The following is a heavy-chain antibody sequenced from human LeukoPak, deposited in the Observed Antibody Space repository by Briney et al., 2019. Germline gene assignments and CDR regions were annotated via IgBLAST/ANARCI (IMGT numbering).Heavy chain of an antibody. Sequence: GGSLRLSCAGSGFTFSSYNMNWVRQAPGKGLEWVSSISSSATYIYYADSVRGRFTISRDDAKNSLFLHMNSLRAEDTAVYYCATWDDYGDYVAFEYWGQGTLVTVSS. D-gene: IGHD4-17*01. CDR1: GFTFSSYN. V-gene: IGHV3-21*01. J-gene: IGHJ4*02. CDR3: ATWDDYGDYVAFEY. CDR2: ISSSATYI.